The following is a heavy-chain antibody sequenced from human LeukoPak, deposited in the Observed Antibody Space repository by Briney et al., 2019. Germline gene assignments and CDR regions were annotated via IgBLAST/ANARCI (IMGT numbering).Heavy chain of an antibody. CDR1: GFTFSSYS. Sequence: PGGSLRLSCAASGFTFSSYSMNWVRQAPGKGLEWVSSISSSGSYISYADSVKGRLTISRDNAKNSLYLQMNSLRAGDTAVYYCAKDSYDRSGYYYYYFAYWGQGTQVTVSS. J-gene: IGHJ4*02. V-gene: IGHV3-21*01. CDR3: AKDSYDRSGYYYYYFAY. CDR2: ISSSGSYI. D-gene: IGHD3-22*01.